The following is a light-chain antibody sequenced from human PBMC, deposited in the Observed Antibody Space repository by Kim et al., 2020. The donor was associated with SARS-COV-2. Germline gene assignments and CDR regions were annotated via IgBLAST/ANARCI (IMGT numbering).Light chain of an antibody. J-gene: IGKJ1*01. CDR1: QSIRSNY. CDR2: DTS. Sequence: EIVLTQSPGTLSLSPGERATLSCRASQSIRSNYLAWYQQKPGQAPRLLLFDTSTRATGIPDRFSGSGSGTDFTLTINGLEPEDFAVYYCQQYGTSPKTFGQGTKVDIK. V-gene: IGKV3-20*01. CDR3: QQYGTSPKT.